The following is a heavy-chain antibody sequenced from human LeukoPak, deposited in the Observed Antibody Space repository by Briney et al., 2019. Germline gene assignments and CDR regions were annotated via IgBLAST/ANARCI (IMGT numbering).Heavy chain of an antibody. V-gene: IGHV4-4*07. Sequence: SETLSLTCTVSGGSISNYYWSWIRQPAGKGLEWIGRIYTSGSTNYNPSLKSRVTMSVDASKNQFSLKLSSVTAADTAVYYCARVSLVRGAPDYYFDYWGQGTLVTVSS. CDR1: GGSISNYY. CDR3: ARVSLVRGAPDYYFDY. J-gene: IGHJ4*02. CDR2: IYTSGST. D-gene: IGHD3-10*01.